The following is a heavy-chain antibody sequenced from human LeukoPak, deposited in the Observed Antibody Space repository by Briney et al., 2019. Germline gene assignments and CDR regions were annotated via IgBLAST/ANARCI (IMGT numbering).Heavy chain of an antibody. V-gene: IGHV4-38-2*01. CDR1: GNSISSGYY. CDR3: AGQHDSNGYYFY. Sequence: SETLSLTCAVTGNSISSGYYWGWIRQPPGKGLEWTGSIYHSGSTYYKPSLKSRVTISGDTSENRFSLKLRSVTAADTAVYYCAGQHDSNGYYFYWGQGTLVTVS. D-gene: IGHD3-22*01. CDR2: IYHSGST. J-gene: IGHJ4*02.